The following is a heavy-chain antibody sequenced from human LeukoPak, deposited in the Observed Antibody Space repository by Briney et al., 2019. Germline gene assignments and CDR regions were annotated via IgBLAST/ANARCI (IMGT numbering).Heavy chain of an antibody. Sequence: SVKVSCNASGGTYNNYAITWVRQAPGQGLEWVGGILPVFGTSNYAQRFQGRVTITADESTGTTYVELSSLRSEDTAVYYCPRDHRGFYYGSGNYYYLDVWGKGTTVTVSS. J-gene: IGHJ6*03. CDR2: ILPVFGTS. D-gene: IGHD3-10*01. V-gene: IGHV1-69*01. CDR3: PRDHRGFYYGSGNYYYLDV. CDR1: GGTYNNYA.